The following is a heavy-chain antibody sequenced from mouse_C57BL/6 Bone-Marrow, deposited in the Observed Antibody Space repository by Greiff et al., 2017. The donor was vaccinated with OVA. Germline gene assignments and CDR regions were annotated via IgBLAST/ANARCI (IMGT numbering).Heavy chain of an antibody. J-gene: IGHJ3*01. CDR2: IYPGSGST. Sequence: VQLQQPGAELVKPGASVKMSCKASGYTFTSYWITWVKQRPGQGLEWIGDIYPGSGSTNYNEKFKSKATLTVDTSSSTVYMQLSSLTSEDSAVYYCARGYYGSSPAWFAYWGQGTLVTVSA. D-gene: IGHD1-1*01. CDR3: ARGYYGSSPAWFAY. V-gene: IGHV1-55*01. CDR1: GYTFTSYW.